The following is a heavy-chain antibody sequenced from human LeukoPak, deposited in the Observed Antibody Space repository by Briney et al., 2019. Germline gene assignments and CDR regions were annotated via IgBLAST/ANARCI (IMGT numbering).Heavy chain of an antibody. V-gene: IGHV3-30*18. CDR3: AKDPYRVVVATGNYLDP. CDR2: ISHDGSNI. Sequence: PGRSLRLSCAASGFAFSYYGMHWVRHAPGKGLEWVAVISHDGSNIHYGDSVKGRFTISRDNSKNTVYLQMNSLRAEDTAIYYCAKDPYRVVVATGNYLDPWGQGTLVTVSS. D-gene: IGHD2-15*01. J-gene: IGHJ5*02. CDR1: GFAFSYYG.